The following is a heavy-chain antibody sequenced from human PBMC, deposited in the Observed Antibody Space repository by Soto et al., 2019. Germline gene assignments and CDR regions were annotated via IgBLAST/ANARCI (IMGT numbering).Heavy chain of an antibody. CDR1: GGSFSGYY. D-gene: IGHD6-13*01. CDR2: INHSGST. V-gene: IGHV4-34*01. Sequence: SETLSLTCAVYGGSFSGYYWSWIRQPPGKGLEWIGEINHSGSTNYNPSLKSRVTISVGTSKNQFSLKLSSVTAADTAVYYCARGRAAAGIYYYYYGMDVWGQGTTVTVSS. J-gene: IGHJ6*02. CDR3: ARGRAAAGIYYYYYGMDV.